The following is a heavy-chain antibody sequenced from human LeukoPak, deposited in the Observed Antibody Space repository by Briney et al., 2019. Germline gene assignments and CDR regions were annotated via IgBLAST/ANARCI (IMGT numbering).Heavy chain of an antibody. CDR1: GGSISSSSYY. Sequence: SETLSLTCTVSGGSISSSSYYWGWIRHPPGKGLEWFGEINDSGSTNYNPSLKCRVTISVDTSKNQFSLKLSSVTAADTAVYYCARLAYYYGSGSYSKRFDYWGQGTLVTVSS. J-gene: IGHJ4*02. V-gene: IGHV4-39*07. CDR2: INDSGST. CDR3: ARLAYYYGSGSYSKRFDY. D-gene: IGHD3-10*01.